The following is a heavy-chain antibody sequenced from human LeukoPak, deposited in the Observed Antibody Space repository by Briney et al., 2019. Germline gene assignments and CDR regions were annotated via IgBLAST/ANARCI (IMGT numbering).Heavy chain of an antibody. J-gene: IGHJ6*02. CDR3: ARGPFGYSRPARSRYYYYGMDV. CDR2: ISSSSSYI. CDR1: GFTFSSYS. Sequence: GGSLRLSCAASGFTFSSYSMNWVRQAPGKGLEWVSSISSSSSYIYYADSVKGRFTISRDNAKNSLYLQMNSLRAEDTAVYYCARGPFGYSRPARSRYYYYGMDVWGQGTTVTVSS. D-gene: IGHD5-18*01. V-gene: IGHV3-21*01.